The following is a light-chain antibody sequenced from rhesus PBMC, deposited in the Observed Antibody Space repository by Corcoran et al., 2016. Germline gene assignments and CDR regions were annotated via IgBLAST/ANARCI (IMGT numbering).Light chain of an antibody. CDR2: KAS. CDR1: QGISSW. V-gene: IGKV1-22*01. J-gene: IGKJ1*01. CDR3: QQYRSRPPT. Sequence: DIQMTQSPSSLSASVGDTVTITCRASQGISSWLAWYQQKPWKAPKLLIYKASSLQSGVPLRVSGSGSGTDFTLTISSLQSEDFATYYCQQYRSRPPTFGQGTKVEIK.